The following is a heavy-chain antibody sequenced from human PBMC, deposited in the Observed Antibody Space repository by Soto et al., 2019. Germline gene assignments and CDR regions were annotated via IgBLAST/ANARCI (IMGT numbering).Heavy chain of an antibody. V-gene: IGHV1-58*02. CDR2: IVVGSGNT. CDR3: AAALRFLAWLLLGMDV. D-gene: IGHD3-3*01. CDR1: GYTFTSYG. Sequence: GASVKVSCKASGYTFTSYGISWVRQARGQRLEWIGWIVVGSGNTNYAQKFQERVTITRDMSTSTAYMELSSLRSEDTAVYYCAAALRFLAWLLLGMDVSGQGTTVTVSS. J-gene: IGHJ6*02.